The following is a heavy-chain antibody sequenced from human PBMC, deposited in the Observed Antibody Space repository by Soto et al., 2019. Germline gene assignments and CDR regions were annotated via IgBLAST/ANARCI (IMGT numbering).Heavy chain of an antibody. Sequence: ASVKVSCKASGYTFTSYAMHWVRQAPGQRLEWMGWINAGNGNTKYSQKFQGRVTITRDTSTSTAYMELRSLRSDDTAVYYCAAPLSYSYGLDYWGQGTLVTVSS. V-gene: IGHV1-3*01. CDR3: AAPLSYSYGLDY. CDR2: INAGNGNT. D-gene: IGHD5-18*01. CDR1: GYTFTSYA. J-gene: IGHJ4*02.